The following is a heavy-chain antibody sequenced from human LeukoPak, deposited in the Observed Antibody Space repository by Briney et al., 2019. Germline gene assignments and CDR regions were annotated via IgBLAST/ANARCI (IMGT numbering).Heavy chain of an antibody. J-gene: IGHJ3*02. CDR3: ARHGAPDYDILTGYYTAPFDI. D-gene: IGHD3-9*01. V-gene: IGHV4-59*08. CDR1: GGSITSYY. CDR2: VYYSGST. Sequence: SETLSLTCTVSGGSITSYYWSWIRQPPGGGLEWIGYVYYSGSTNYNPSLKSRVTISVDTSKNQFSLKLSSVTAADTAVYYCARHGAPDYDILTGYYTAPFDIWGQGTMVTVSS.